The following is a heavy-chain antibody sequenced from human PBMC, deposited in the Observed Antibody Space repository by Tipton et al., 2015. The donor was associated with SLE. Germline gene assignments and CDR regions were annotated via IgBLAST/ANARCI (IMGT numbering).Heavy chain of an antibody. CDR2: IYYSGST. D-gene: IGHD3-3*01. J-gene: IGHJ3*02. V-gene: IGHV4-59*11. CDR3: AGADYDFWSGYSFDAFDI. CDR1: GGSISSHY. Sequence: TLSLTCTVSGGSISSHYWSWIRQPPGKGLEWIGYIYYSGSTNYNPSLKSRVTISVDTSKNQFSLKLSSVTAADTAVYYCAGADYDFWSGYSFDAFDIWGQGTMVTVSS.